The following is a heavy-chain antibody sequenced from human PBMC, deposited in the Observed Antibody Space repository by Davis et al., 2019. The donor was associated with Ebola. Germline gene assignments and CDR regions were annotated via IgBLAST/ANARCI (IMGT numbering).Heavy chain of an antibody. CDR1: GSTFTNYY. D-gene: IGHD3-22*01. CDR3: ARPYYYDSSGPLY. Sequence: SVQVSCTASGSTFTNYYMHWVRQAPGQGLEWMGLINPSTGSTTYAQKFQGRVTMTRDTSTSTVYMELSSLRSEDTAVYYCARPYYYDSSGPLYWGQGTLVTVSS. V-gene: IGHV1-46*01. CDR2: INPSTGST. J-gene: IGHJ4*02.